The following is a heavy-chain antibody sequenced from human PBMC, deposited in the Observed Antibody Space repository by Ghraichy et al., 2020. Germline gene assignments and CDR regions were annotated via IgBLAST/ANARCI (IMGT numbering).Heavy chain of an antibody. CDR2: TFYRSQWYN. D-gene: IGHD2-15*01. V-gene: IGHV6-1*01. J-gene: IGHJ4*01. CDR3: ARGAGPTPPTYFFDY. CDR1: GDSVSSTTDA. Sequence: SQTLSLTCAISGDSVSSTTDAWNWIRQSPSRGLEWLGRTFYRSQWYNDYVPSVKGRITINPDTSKNQFSLQLDSVTPEDTAVYFCARGAGPTPPTYFFDYWGHGTLVTVSS.